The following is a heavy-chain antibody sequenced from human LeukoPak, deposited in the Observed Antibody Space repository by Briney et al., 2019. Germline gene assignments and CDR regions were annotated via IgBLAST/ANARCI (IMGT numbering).Heavy chain of an antibody. CDR2: ISGDGGST. CDR3: ATAGPRYCSGGSCYSGHFDY. J-gene: IGHJ4*02. D-gene: IGHD2-15*01. Sequence: PGGSLRLSCAASGFTFDDYAMHWVRQAPGKGLEWVSLISGDGGSTYYADSVKGRFTISRDNSKNSLYLQMNSLRTEDTALYYCATAGPRYCSGGSCYSGHFDYWGQGTLVTVSS. CDR1: GFTFDDYA. V-gene: IGHV3-43*02.